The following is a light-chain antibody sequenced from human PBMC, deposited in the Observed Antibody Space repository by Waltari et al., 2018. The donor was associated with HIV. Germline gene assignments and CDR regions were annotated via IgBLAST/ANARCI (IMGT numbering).Light chain of an antibody. V-gene: IGLV1-47*01. CDR2: RDN. J-gene: IGLJ1*01. CDR1: TSNVGSNF. Sequence: QSVLTQPPSASGTPGQRVTVSCSGTTSNVGSNFVSWYQHLPGTAPKLIIYRDNRRPSGVPDRFSGAKSGASASLAISGLRSEDEGDYYCATWDGSLGGFYVFGAVTKVTVL. CDR3: ATWDGSLGGFYV.